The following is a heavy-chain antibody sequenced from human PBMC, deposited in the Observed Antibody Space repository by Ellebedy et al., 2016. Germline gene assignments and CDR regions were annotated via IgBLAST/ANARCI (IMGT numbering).Heavy chain of an antibody. CDR1: GFTFSSHA. CDR2: ISSTGTYL. V-gene: IGHV3-21*01. D-gene: IGHD4-17*01. CDR3: AKDTLYGDPDY. Sequence: GESLKISCEASGFTFSSHAMSWVRQAPGKGLEWVSSISSTGTYLYYAGPVKGRFTISRDDAKNSLYLQMNSLGTEDTAVYYCAKDTLYGDPDYWGQGTLVTVSS. J-gene: IGHJ4*02.